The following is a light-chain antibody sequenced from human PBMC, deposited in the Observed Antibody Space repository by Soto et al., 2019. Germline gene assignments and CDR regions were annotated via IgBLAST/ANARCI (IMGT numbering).Light chain of an antibody. V-gene: IGLV2-14*02. Sequence: QSVLTQPASVSGSPGQSITISCTGTSSDVGTYTLVSWYQHHPGKAPKLVIYEVNKRPAGVSKRFSGSKSGDTASLTISGLQAEDEADYYCSSYTSSSTYVFGTGTKVTVL. CDR3: SSYTSSSTYV. J-gene: IGLJ1*01. CDR2: EVN. CDR1: SSDVGTYTL.